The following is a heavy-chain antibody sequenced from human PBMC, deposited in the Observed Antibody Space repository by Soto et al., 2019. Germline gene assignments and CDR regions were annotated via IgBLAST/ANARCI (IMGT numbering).Heavy chain of an antibody. CDR3: ARGGTSGWLKGAYDV. D-gene: IGHD6-19*01. V-gene: IGHV1-69*01. J-gene: IGHJ3*01. CDR2: IIPMFGIP. CDR1: GGTLNKHA. Sequence: QVQLVQSGGEVKKPGSSVKVSCRASGGTLNKHAITWVRRAPGLGLEWLGGIIPMFGIPNYPQKFQGRVTITADDSTNTSHMELNSLTSDDTAVYYCARGGTSGWLKGAYDVWGQGTMVTVSS.